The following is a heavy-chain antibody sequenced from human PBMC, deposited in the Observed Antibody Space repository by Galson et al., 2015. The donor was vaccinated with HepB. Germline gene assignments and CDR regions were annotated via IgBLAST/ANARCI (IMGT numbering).Heavy chain of an antibody. Sequence: ETLSLTCTVSRGSISSSFYWGWVRQPPGKGLEWIGSIYYSGNTYYNPSLKSRVTISVDTSKNQFSLKLSSVAAADTAVYYCARHRQRWLQLTHFDDWGPGTLVIVSS. D-gene: IGHD5-24*01. CDR2: IYYSGNT. V-gene: IGHV4-39*01. CDR3: ARHRQRWLQLTHFDD. CDR1: RGSISSSFY. J-gene: IGHJ4*02.